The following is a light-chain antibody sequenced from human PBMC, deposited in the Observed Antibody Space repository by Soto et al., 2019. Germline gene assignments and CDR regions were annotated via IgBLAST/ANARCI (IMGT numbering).Light chain of an antibody. Sequence: DIQMTQSPSSLSASVGDRVTITCQASQDISNYLNWYQQKPGKAPKLLIYDASNLETGVPSRFSGSGSGTDFTFTISSLQPEAIATYYCQQYDRLFTFGPGTKVYIK. J-gene: IGKJ3*01. V-gene: IGKV1-33*01. CDR3: QQYDRLFT. CDR1: QDISNY. CDR2: DAS.